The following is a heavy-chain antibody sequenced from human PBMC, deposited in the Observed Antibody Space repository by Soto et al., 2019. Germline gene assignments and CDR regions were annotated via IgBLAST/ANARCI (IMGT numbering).Heavy chain of an antibody. CDR1: GYSFTSYW. J-gene: IGHJ6*02. D-gene: IGHD2-2*01. CDR2: IYPGDSDT. V-gene: IGHV5-51*01. CDR3: ARRHCSRTSCTYGMDV. Sequence: GESLKISCKGSGYSFTSYWIGWVRQMPGKGLEWMGIIYPGDSDTRYSPSFQGQVTISADKSISTTYLQWSSLKASDTAMYYCARRHCSRTSCTYGMDVWGQGTTVTVSS.